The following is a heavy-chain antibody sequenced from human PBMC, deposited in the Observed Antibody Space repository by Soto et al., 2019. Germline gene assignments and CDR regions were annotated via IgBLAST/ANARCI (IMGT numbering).Heavy chain of an antibody. CDR1: GYSFTTYD. V-gene: IGHV1-18*01. J-gene: IGHJ6*02. CDR2: ISTYNGNT. CDR3: ARDPYHVLMVNAPNLYGMDV. Sequence: ASAKATCKASGYSFTTYDICCVGQAPGQGRGWMGRISTYNGNTNYPQSLQGRLTMTTDTSTTTAYMELRNLRSDDTAVYYCARDPYHVLMVNAPNLYGMDVWGQGTAVTVSS. D-gene: IGHD2-8*01.